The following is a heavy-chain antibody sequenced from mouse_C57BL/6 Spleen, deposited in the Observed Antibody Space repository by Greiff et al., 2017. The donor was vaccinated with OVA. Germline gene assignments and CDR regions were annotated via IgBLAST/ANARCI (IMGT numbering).Heavy chain of an antibody. CDR3: AREGDGSFDY. Sequence: VQLQQSGPELVKPGASVKISCKASGYSFTSYYIHWVKQRPGQGLEWIGWIYPGSGNTKYNEKFKGKATLTADTSSSTAYMQLSSLTSEDSAVYYCAREGDGSFDYWGQGTTLTVSS. CDR1: GYSFTSYY. CDR2: IYPGSGNT. D-gene: IGHD3-3*01. J-gene: IGHJ2*01. V-gene: IGHV1-66*01.